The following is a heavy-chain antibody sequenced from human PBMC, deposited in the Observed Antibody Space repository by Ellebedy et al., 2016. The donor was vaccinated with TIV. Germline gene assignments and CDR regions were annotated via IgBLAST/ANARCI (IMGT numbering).Heavy chain of an antibody. J-gene: IGHJ1*01. CDR1: GDSINGGAYY. Sequence: MPSETLSLTCTVSGDSINGGAYYWSWVRQHPGKGLEWIGYLYYTGSTFYNPSLKSRVSISVDMSKNQFSLKLTSVTAADTAVYYCARNPDNGDAEYFQHWGQGTLVNVSS. D-gene: IGHD2-8*01. CDR3: ARNPDNGDAEYFQH. CDR2: LYYTGST. V-gene: IGHV4-31*03.